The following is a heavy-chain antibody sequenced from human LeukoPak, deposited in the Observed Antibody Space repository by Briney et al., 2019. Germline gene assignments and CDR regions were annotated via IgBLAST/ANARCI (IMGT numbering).Heavy chain of an antibody. CDR3: ARGTGGRLFDY. CDR1: GYSFTNYA. D-gene: IGHD1-14*01. Sequence: ASVKVSCKASGYSFTNYAMNWVRQAPGQGLEWMGWISAYNGNTNYAQKLQGRVTMTTDTSTSTAYMELRSLRSDDTAVYYCARGTGGRLFDYWGQGTLVTVSS. J-gene: IGHJ4*02. V-gene: IGHV1-18*01. CDR2: ISAYNGNT.